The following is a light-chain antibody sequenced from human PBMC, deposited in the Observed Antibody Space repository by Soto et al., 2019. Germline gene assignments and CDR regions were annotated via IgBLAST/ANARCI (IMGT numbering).Light chain of an antibody. J-gene: IGKJ4*01. V-gene: IGKV1-39*01. CDR3: PQSYTTPVT. Sequence: DIQMTQSPSSLSASVGDRVTITCRASQSISSYLNWYQQKPGKAPKLLIYAASSLQSGIPSWFSGSGSGTDFTLTISSMHPEDFATYYCPQSYTTPVTFGGGTRVEI. CDR1: QSISSY. CDR2: AAS.